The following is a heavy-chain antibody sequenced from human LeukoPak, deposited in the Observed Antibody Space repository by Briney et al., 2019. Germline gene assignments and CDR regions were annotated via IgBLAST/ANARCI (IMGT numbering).Heavy chain of an antibody. CDR1: GGTFSSYA. J-gene: IGHJ4*02. CDR2: IIPTFGTA. D-gene: IGHD3-10*01. Sequence: ASVKVSCKASGGTFSSYAISWVRQAPGQGLEWMGGIIPTFGTANYAQKFQGRVTITADESTSTAYMELSSLRSEDTAVYYCARAPRARGHFDYWGQGTLVTVSS. V-gene: IGHV1-69*13. CDR3: ARAPRARGHFDY.